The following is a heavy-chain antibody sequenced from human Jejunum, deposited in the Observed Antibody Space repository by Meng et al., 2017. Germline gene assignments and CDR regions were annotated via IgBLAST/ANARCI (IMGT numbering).Heavy chain of an antibody. J-gene: IGHJ4*02. CDR2: IRNKANSYST. CDR1: GFTFSDHY. Sequence: GQVVESGGGLVQPGGSLRLSWAASGFTFSDHYMDWVRQAPGKGLEWVGRIRNKANSYSTDYAASAKGRFTISRDDSTNSMYLQMNSLKTEDTAVYYCARGNQNDYWGQGTLVTVSS. CDR3: ARGNQNDY. V-gene: IGHV3-72*01.